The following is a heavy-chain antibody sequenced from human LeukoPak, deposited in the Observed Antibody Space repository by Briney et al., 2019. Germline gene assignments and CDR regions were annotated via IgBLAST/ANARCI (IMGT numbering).Heavy chain of an antibody. CDR2: ISPSGGST. CDR1: GYTFTSNY. V-gene: IGHV1-46*01. J-gene: IGHJ5*02. CDR3: ARDPAYCSGGSCQSWFDP. D-gene: IGHD2-15*01. Sequence: GASVKVSCKAFGYTFTSNYMHWVRQAPGQGPEWMGVISPSGGSTTYAQKFQGRVTMTRDTSTSTVYMELSSLRSEDTAVYYCARDPAYCSGGSCQSWFDPWGQGTLVTVSS.